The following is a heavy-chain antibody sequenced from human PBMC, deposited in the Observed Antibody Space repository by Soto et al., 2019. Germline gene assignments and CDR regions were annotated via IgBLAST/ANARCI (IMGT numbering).Heavy chain of an antibody. CDR2: IYYSGST. V-gene: IGHV4-39*01. J-gene: IGHJ6*02. CDR1: GGSISSSSYY. CDR3: ARHRAGWNDYYYGMDV. D-gene: IGHD1-1*01. Sequence: QLQLQELGPGLVKPSETLSLTCTVSGGSISSSSYYWGWIRQPPGKGLEWIGSIYYSGSTYYNPSLKSRVTISVDTSKNQFSLKLSSVTAADTAVYYCARHRAGWNDYYYGMDVWGQGTTVTVSS.